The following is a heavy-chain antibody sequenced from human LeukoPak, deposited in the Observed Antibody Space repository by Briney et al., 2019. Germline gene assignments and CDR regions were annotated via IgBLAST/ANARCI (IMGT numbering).Heavy chain of an antibody. J-gene: IGHJ6*02. V-gene: IGHV3-23*01. CDR2: IGSDYKT. CDR1: VFTIRSFV. D-gene: IGHD3-10*01. Sequence: GGSLSPSRALSVFTIRSFVMPSVPQAPGKGLEWVSSIGSDYKTHYSESVKGRFAISRDNSQSTVFLQMNSLRADDTSLYYCAKGRHYYAPIDVWGQGTAVTVSS. CDR3: AKGRHYYAPIDV.